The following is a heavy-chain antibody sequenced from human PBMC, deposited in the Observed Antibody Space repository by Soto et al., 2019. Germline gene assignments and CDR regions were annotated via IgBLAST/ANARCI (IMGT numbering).Heavy chain of an antibody. Sequence: QVQRVESGGGLVKPGGSLRLSCAASGFTFSDSYMSWIRQAPGKGLEWISYISNSGSTIYYADSVKGRFTISRDNAKNSLYQHIHILTADETAVSYCSRGIVSAEWGQGTLVTVSS. J-gene: IGHJ4*02. CDR3: SRGIVSAE. D-gene: IGHD6-13*01. V-gene: IGHV3-11*01. CDR1: GFTFSDSY. CDR2: ISNSGSTI.